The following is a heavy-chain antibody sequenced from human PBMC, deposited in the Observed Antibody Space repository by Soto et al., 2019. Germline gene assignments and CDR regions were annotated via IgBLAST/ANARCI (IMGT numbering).Heavy chain of an antibody. V-gene: IGHV3-7*03. Sequence: GGSLRLSCEASGFTFSSYWMNWVRQAPGKGLEWVAIIKKDGSEKYYVDSVKGRFTISRGNAKNSLYLQMNDLRAEDTAVYYCAGGSGWLIDYWGRGTLVTVSS. CDR2: IKKDGSEK. D-gene: IGHD6-19*01. CDR3: AGGSGWLIDY. CDR1: GFTFSSYW. J-gene: IGHJ4*02.